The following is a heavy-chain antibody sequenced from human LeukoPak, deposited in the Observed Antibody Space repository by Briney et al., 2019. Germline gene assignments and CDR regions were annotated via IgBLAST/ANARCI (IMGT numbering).Heavy chain of an antibody. CDR2: ISYDGSNK. CDR3: ARDGGPRLDLIEYYFDY. D-gene: IGHD3-16*01. CDR1: GFTFSSYA. J-gene: IGHJ4*02. Sequence: PGGSLRLSCAASGFTFSSYAMHWVRQAPGKGLEWVAVISYDGSNKYYADSVKGRFTISRDNSKNTLYLQMNSLRAEDTAVYYCARDGGPRLDLIEYYFDYWGQGTLVTVSS. V-gene: IGHV3-30-3*01.